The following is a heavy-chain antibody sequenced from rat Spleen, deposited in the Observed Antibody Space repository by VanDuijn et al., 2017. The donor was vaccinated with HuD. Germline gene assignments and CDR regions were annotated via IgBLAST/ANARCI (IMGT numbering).Heavy chain of an antibody. D-gene: IGHD1-9*01. V-gene: IGHV5-29*01. J-gene: IGHJ2*01. CDR1: GFTFSDNY. Sequence: EVQLVESDGGLVQPGRSLKLSCAVSGFTFSDNYMAWVRQAPTKGLEWVATISHDGSSTYYRDPEKGRFTISRDNAKNTQYLQMDSLRSEDTATYYCAREGTYYGYNPYYFDYWGQGVMVTVSS. CDR2: ISHDGSST. CDR3: AREGTYYGYNPYYFDY.